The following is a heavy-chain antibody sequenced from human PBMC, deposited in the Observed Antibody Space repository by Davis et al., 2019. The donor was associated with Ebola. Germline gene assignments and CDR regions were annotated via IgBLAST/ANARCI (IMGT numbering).Heavy chain of an antibody. J-gene: IGHJ6*02. CDR3: ATNSGGIAAAGKGYYYYGMDV. D-gene: IGHD6-13*01. CDR2: INPNSGCT. CDR1: GYTFTGYY. V-gene: IGHV1-2*04. Sequence: AVSVKVSCKASGYTFTGYYMHWVRQAPGQGLEWMGWINPNSGCTNYAQKFQGWVTMTRDTSISTAYMELSRLRSDDTAVYYCATNSGGIAAAGKGYYYYGMDVWGQGTTVTVSS.